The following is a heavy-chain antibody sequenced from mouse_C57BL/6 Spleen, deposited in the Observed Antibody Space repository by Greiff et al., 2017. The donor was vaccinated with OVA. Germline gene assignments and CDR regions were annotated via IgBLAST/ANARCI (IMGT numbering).Heavy chain of an antibody. J-gene: IGHJ4*01. Sequence: QVQLQQPGAELVMPGASVKLSCKASGYTFTSYWMHWVKQRPGQGLEWIGEIDPSDSYTNYNQKFKGKSTLTVDKSSSTAYMQLSSLTSEDSAVYYCAMSYYGSFYAMDDWGQGTSVTVSS. D-gene: IGHD1-1*01. CDR3: AMSYYGSFYAMDD. V-gene: IGHV1-69*01. CDR1: GYTFTSYW. CDR2: IDPSDSYT.